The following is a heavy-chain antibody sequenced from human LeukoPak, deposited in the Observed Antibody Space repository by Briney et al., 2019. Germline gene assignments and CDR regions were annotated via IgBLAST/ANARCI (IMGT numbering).Heavy chain of an antibody. J-gene: IGHJ4*02. D-gene: IGHD6-19*01. V-gene: IGHV4-4*02. CDR1: GGSISSSNW. Sequence: PSGTLSLTCAVSGGSISSSNWWSWVRQPPGKGLEWIGEIYHSGSTNYNPSLKSRVTISVDNSKNQFSLKLSSVTAADTAVYYCARARYSSGWYEFDYWGQGTLVTVSS. CDR2: IYHSGST. CDR3: ARARYSSGWYEFDY.